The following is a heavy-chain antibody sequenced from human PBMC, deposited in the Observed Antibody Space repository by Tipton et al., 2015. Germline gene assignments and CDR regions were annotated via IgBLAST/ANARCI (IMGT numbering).Heavy chain of an antibody. V-gene: IGHV4-38-2*01. Sequence: TLSLTCAVSGYSISSGYHWGWIRQPPGKGLEWIASIYHSGSTNYNPSLKSRVTISVDTSKTQFSLKMSSVTASDTAVYYCARARGRHGGLFDSWGQGILVTVSS. CDR1: GYSISSGYH. D-gene: IGHD4-23*01. J-gene: IGHJ4*02. CDR2: IYHSGST. CDR3: ARARGRHGGLFDS.